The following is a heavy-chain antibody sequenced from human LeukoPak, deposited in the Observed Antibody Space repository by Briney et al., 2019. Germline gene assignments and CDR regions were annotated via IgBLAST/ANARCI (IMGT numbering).Heavy chain of an antibody. CDR1: AFTFDDYA. J-gene: IGHJ3*02. Sequence: PGRSLRLSCAASAFTFDDYAMHWVRPAPGKGLEWVSGISWNSGSIGYADSVKGRFTISRDNAKTSLYLQMNSLRAEDTALYYCVKDINYDSTINAFDIWGQGTMVTVSS. CDR3: VKDINYDSTINAFDI. CDR2: ISWNSGSI. D-gene: IGHD3-22*01. V-gene: IGHV3-9*01.